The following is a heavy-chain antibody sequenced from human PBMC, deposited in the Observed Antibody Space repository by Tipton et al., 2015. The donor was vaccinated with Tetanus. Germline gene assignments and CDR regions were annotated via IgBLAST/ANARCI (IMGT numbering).Heavy chain of an antibody. V-gene: IGHV4-59*08. D-gene: IGHD4-11*01. Sequence: TLSLTCTVSGGSISSYYWSWIRQPPGKGLEWIGYIYYSGSTNYNPSLKSRVTISVDTSRNQFSLKLSSVTAADTAVYYCARLRNYDPYYYYGMDVWGQGP. CDR1: GGSISSYY. CDR3: ARLRNYDPYYYYGMDV. CDR2: IYYSGST. J-gene: IGHJ6*02.